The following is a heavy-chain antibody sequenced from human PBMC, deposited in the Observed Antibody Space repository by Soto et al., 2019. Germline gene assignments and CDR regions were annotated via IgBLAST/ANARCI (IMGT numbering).Heavy chain of an antibody. CDR3: ARVLDDDYVWGSYRYFDY. D-gene: IGHD3-16*02. CDR2: MNPNSGNT. CDR1: GYTFTSCD. J-gene: IGHJ4*02. Sequence: ASVKVSCKASGYTFTSCDINWVRQATGQGLEWMGWMNPNSGNTGYAQKFQGRVTMTRNTSISTAYMELSSLRSEDTAVYYCARVLDDDYVWGSYRYFDYWGPGTLVTVFS. V-gene: IGHV1-8*01.